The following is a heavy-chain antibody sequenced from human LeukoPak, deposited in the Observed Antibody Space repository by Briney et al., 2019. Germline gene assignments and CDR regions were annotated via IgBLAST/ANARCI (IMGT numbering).Heavy chain of an antibody. CDR2: INARGDT. CDR1: GWSFSDYY. CDR3: ARGQVPAARGYNWFDP. J-gene: IGHJ5*02. Sequence: SETLSLTCAVYGWSFSDYYWNWVRQPPGKGLEWIGEINARGDTNYNPSLKSRVTISVDSSKNQFSLTLTSMIAADTAIYYCARGQVPAARGYNWFDPWGQGTLVTVSS. V-gene: IGHV4-34*01. D-gene: IGHD2-2*01.